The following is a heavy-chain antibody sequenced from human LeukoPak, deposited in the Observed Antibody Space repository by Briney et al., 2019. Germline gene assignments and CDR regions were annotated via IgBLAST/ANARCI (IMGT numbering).Heavy chain of an antibody. V-gene: IGHV3-23*01. CDR2: ISGSGGST. D-gene: IGHD6-19*01. J-gene: IGHJ5*02. CDR3: AKDPYSSGWYGNNWFDP. CDR1: GFTFSSYA. Sequence: GGSLRLSCAASGFTFSSYAMSWVRQAPGKGLEWVSAISGSGGSTYYADSVKGRFTISRDNSKNTLYLQVNSLRAEDTAVYYCAKDPYSSGWYGNNWFDPWGQGTLVTVSS.